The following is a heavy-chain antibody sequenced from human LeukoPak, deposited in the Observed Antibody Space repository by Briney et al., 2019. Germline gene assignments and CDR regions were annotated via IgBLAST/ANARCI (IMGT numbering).Heavy chain of an antibody. Sequence: GASVKVSCKASGYTFTSYGISWVRQAPGQGLEWMGWISAYNGNTNYAQKLQGRVTMTTDTSTSTAYMELRSLRSDDTAVYYCARREDGLLWFGESIPEDWGQGTLVTVSS. V-gene: IGHV1-18*01. J-gene: IGHJ4*02. CDR3: ARREDGLLWFGESIPED. D-gene: IGHD3-10*01. CDR2: ISAYNGNT. CDR1: GYTFTSYG.